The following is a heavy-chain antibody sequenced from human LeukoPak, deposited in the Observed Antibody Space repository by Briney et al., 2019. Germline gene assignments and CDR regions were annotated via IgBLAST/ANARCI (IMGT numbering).Heavy chain of an antibody. J-gene: IGHJ5*02. Sequence: GGSLRLSCAASGLTFNSYWMHWVRQVAGKGLVWVARINGDASNTTYADSVKGRFTISRDNAKNTLYLQMSSLRVDDTAAYYCARAMPHDNWFDPWGQGSLVTVSS. CDR2: INGDASNT. CDR1: GLTFNSYW. V-gene: IGHV3-74*03. D-gene: IGHD2-2*01. CDR3: ARAMPHDNWFDP.